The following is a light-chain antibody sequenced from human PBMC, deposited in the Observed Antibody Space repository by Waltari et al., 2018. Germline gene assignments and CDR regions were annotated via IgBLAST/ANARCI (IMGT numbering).Light chain of an antibody. J-gene: IGLJ1*01. CDR2: EAN. V-gene: IGLV2-23*01. CDR3: CSYGGPSIYV. CDR1: SNTTGSYNS. Sequence: QSALTQPASVSGSPGPSITIPSPGASNTTGSYNSVSWYQQHPGKAPKLMIYEANKRPSGVSHRFSASRSGNTASLTISGLQAEDEADYYCCSYGGPSIYVSGNATRVTV.